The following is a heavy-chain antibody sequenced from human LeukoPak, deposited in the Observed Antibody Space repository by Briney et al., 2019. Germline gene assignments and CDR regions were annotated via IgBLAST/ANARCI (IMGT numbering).Heavy chain of an antibody. V-gene: IGHV3-21*06. CDR3: ARGVLNGYGDYEGDY. D-gene: IGHD3-16*01. CDR1: RFTFSNYS. J-gene: IGHJ4*02. CDR2: ISTRSEYK. Sequence: GGSLRLSCAASRFTFSNYSMNWVRQVPGKGLQWVSSISTRSEYKFYADSVQGRFTISRDNAKNSLFLQMNSLRAEDTAIYYCARGVLNGYGDYEGDYWGQGTLVTVSS.